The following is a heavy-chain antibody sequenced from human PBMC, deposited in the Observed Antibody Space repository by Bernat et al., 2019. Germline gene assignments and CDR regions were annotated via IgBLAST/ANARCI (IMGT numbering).Heavy chain of an antibody. CDR2: ISYDGSNK. V-gene: IGHV3-30*18. CDR3: AKDPYSSSWYFDI. D-gene: IGHD6-13*01. CDR1: GFTFGSYG. Sequence: VQLVESGGGVVQPGRSLRLSCAASGFTFGSYGMHWVRQAPGKGLEWVAVISYDGSNKYYADSVKGRFTISRDNSKNTLYLQMNSLRAEDTAVYYCAKDPYSSSWYFDIWGQGTLVTVSS. J-gene: IGHJ2*01.